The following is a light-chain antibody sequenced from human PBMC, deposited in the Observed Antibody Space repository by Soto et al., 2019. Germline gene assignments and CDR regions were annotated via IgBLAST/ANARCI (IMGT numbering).Light chain of an antibody. V-gene: IGKV1-39*01. CDR1: LNIGDS. J-gene: IGKJ1*01. CDR3: LQTYNLPRT. CDR2: GAS. Sequence: DIQMTQSPSSLSASVGDRVTITCRASLNIGDSLSWFQQKAGKPPTQLIYGASALQSRVPVRFSCSLSVTAVTATDRNMQRYEFDVFYCLQTYNLPRTLGQGTKVDIK.